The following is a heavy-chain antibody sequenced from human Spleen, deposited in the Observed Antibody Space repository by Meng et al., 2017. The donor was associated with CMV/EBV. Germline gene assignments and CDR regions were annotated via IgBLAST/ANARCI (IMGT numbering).Heavy chain of an antibody. J-gene: IGHJ3*02. CDR1: GYTFTNHW. Sequence: GESLKISCKGSGYTFTNHWIGWVRQMPGKGLEWMGIIYPGDSDTRYSPSFQGQVTISADKSISTAYLQWSSLKASDAAMYYCARRRGGTTRFRVFDIWGQGTMVTVSS. D-gene: IGHD1-1*01. CDR2: IYPGDSDT. V-gene: IGHV5-51*01. CDR3: ARRRGGTTRFRVFDI.